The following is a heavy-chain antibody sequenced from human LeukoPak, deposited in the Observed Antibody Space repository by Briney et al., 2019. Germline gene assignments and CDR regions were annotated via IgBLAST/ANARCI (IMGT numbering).Heavy chain of an antibody. CDR3: AASGYDYDYYYYMGV. CDR2: ISSSGSTI. CDR1: GFTFSSYE. J-gene: IGHJ6*03. D-gene: IGHD5-12*01. Sequence: PGGSLRVSCAASGFTFSSYEMNWVRQAPGKGLEWVSYISSSGSTIYYADSVKGRFTISRDNAKNSLYLQMNSLRAEDTAVYYCAASGYDYDYYYYMGVWGQGTTVTISS. V-gene: IGHV3-48*03.